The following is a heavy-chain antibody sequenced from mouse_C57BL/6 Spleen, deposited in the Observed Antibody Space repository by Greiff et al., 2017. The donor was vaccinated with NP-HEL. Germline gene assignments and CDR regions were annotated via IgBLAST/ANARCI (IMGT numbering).Heavy chain of an antibody. Sequence: QVQLKQPGAELVRPGSSVKLSCKASGYTFTSYWMHWVKQRPIQGLEWIGNIDPSDSETHYNQKFKDKATLTVDKSSSTAYMQLSSLTSEDSAVYYCARGGDYDVFAYWGQGTLVTVSA. CDR3: ARGGDYDVFAY. D-gene: IGHD2-4*01. CDR2: IDPSDSET. J-gene: IGHJ3*01. V-gene: IGHV1-52*01. CDR1: GYTFTSYW.